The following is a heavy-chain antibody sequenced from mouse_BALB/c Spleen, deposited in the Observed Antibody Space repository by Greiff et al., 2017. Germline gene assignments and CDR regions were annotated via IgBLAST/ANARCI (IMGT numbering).Heavy chain of an antibody. Sequence: EVMLVESGGGLVQPGGSLRLSCATSGFTFTDYYMSWVRQPPGKALEWLGFIRNKANGYTTEYSASVKGRFTISRDNSQSILYLQMNTLRAEDSATYYCARDRAGAMDYWGQRTSVTVSS. CDR1: GFTFTDYY. CDR3: ARDRAGAMDY. J-gene: IGHJ4*01. V-gene: IGHV7-3*02. CDR2: IRNKANGYTT.